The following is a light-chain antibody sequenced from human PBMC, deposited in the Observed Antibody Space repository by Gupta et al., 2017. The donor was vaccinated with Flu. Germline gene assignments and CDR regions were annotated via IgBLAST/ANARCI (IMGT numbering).Light chain of an antibody. Sequence: DVVMSQSPLSLSVTLGQAASISCRSSQSLVYKNGITYLTWLQQRPGQSPRRIIYEVSNRDSGVTDGFGGGGEVNDFTLKSSGGEDEDGGVYYDIRCTHPWTFGQGTMLEI. CDR2: EVS. CDR1: QSLVYKNGITY. J-gene: IGKJ2*02. V-gene: IGKV2-30*01. CDR3: IRCTHPWT.